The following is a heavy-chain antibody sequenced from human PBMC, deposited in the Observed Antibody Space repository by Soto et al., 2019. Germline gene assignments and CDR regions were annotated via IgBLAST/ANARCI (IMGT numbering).Heavy chain of an antibody. CDR3: ARMKWLRLGTGGMDV. V-gene: IGHV1-18*01. CDR2: ISAYNGNT. D-gene: IGHD5-12*01. J-gene: IGHJ6*02. CDR1: GYTFTSYG. Sequence: QVQLVQSGAEVKKPGASVKVSCKASGYTFTSYGISWVRQAPGQGLEWMGWISAYNGNTNYAHKLQGRVTMTTDTAXXTAYMELRSLRSDDTAVYYCARMKWLRLGTGGMDVWGQGTTVTVSS.